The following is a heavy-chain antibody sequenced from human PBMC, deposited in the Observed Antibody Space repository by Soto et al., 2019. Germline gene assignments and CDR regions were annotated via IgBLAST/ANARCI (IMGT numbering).Heavy chain of an antibody. J-gene: IGHJ4*02. CDR2: ISVSGGST. V-gene: IGHV3-23*01. CDR3: ASNTRYDPPDY. CDR1: GFTFSSYA. Sequence: EVQLLESGGGLVQPGGSLRISCAASGFTFSSYAMSWVRQAPGKGLAWVSGISVSGGSTYYADSVKGRFTISRDNSKNTLYLQMNSLRAEDTAVYYCASNTRYDPPDYWGQGTLVTVSS. D-gene: IGHD3-16*01.